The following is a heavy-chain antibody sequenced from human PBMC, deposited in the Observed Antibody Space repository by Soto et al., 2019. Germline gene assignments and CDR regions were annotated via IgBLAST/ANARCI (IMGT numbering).Heavy chain of an antibody. CDR2: IYYSGST. V-gene: IGHV4-31*03. J-gene: IGHJ4*02. Sequence: QVQLQESGPGLVKPSQTLSLTCTVSGGSISSGGYYWSWIRQHPGKGLEWIGYIYYSGSTYYNPSLKSRVTXXVXTXXNQFSLKLSSVTAADTAVYYCASGYCSGGSCSGDYWGQGTLVTVSS. CDR1: GGSISSGGYY. D-gene: IGHD2-15*01. CDR3: ASGYCSGGSCSGDY.